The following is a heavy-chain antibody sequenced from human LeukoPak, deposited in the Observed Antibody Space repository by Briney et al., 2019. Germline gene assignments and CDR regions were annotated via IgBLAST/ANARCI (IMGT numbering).Heavy chain of an antibody. V-gene: IGHV3-7*01. CDR1: GFTFNNYW. D-gene: IGHD2-2*01. J-gene: IGHJ6*02. Sequence: PGGSLRLSCAASGFTFNNYWMSWVRQAPGKGLEWVANIKQDGSEKYYVDSVKGRFTIPRDNAKNSLYLQMNSLRAEDTAVYYCSSSTSYYYYGMDVWGQGTTVTVSS. CDR2: IKQDGSEK. CDR3: SSSTSYYYYGMDV.